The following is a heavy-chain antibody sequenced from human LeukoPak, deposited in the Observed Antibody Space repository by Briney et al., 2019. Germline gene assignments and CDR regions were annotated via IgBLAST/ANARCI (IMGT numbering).Heavy chain of an antibody. V-gene: IGHV4-59*12. CDR3: AREVKGGFDY. J-gene: IGHJ4*02. CDR1: DGTMRNYY. Sequence: SETLSLTRTVFDGTMRNYYLSWIRQPPGKGLEWIGYIYNYETTDYNPSLKSRVTISVDTSKNQFSLKMSSVTAADTAVYYCAREVKGGFDYWGQGTLVTVSS. CDR2: IYNYETT. D-gene: IGHD3-16*01.